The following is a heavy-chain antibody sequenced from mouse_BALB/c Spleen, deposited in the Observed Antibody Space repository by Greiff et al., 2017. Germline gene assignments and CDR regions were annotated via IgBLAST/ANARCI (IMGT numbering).Heavy chain of an antibody. J-gene: IGHJ4*01. CDR3: ARAGPYGSGYYYAMDY. V-gene: IGHV5-17*02. D-gene: IGHD1-1*01. Sequence: EVMLVESGGGLVQPGGSRKLSCAASGFTFSSFGMHWVRQAPEKGLEWVAYISSGSSTIYYADTVKGRFTISRDNPKNTLFLQMTSQTYEDTAMYYCARAGPYGSGYYYAMDYWGQGTSVTVSA. CDR1: GFTFSSFG. CDR2: ISSGSSTI.